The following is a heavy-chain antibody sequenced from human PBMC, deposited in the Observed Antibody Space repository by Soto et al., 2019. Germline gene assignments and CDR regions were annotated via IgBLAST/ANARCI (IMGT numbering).Heavy chain of an antibody. CDR2: ISSSSSYI. D-gene: IGHD6-13*01. CDR3: ARDLSSSCFDL. J-gene: IGHJ2*01. V-gene: IGHV3-21*01. CDR1: GFTFSSYS. Sequence: GGSLRLSCAASGFTFSSYSMNWVRQAPGKGLEWVSSISSSSSYIYYADSVKGRFTITRHNAKNSLYLQMNSLRAEDTAVYCFARDLSSSCFDLWGRGTLVTVSS.